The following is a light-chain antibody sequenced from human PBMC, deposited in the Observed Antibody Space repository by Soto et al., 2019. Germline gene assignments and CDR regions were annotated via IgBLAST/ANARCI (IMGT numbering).Light chain of an antibody. CDR3: HQFYRYPWT. J-gene: IGKJ1*01. CDR2: KAS. Sequence: DIQRTQSPSTLSASVGDRVTITCRASQSVDNCLAWYQQKPGKAPHLLIYKASSLETGVPSRFSGSGSVTEVTLTIRSLQPDDFATYYCHQFYRYPWTFGQGTKVAIK. CDR1: QSVDNC. V-gene: IGKV1-5*03.